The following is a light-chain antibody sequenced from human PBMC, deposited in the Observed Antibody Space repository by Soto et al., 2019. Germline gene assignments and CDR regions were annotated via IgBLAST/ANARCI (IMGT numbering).Light chain of an antibody. Sequence: EIVLTQSPGTLSLSPGERATLSCRASQSAGTNLAWYQQKPGQAPRLLILGASSRATGIPDRFSGSGSGTDFTLTISRLEPEDFATYYCLQYNSYPLTFGGGTKVDIK. CDR1: QSAGTN. J-gene: IGKJ4*01. V-gene: IGKV3-20*01. CDR2: GAS. CDR3: LQYNSYPLT.